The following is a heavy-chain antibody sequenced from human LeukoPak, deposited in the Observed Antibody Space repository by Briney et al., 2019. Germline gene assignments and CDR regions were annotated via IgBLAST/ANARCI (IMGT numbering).Heavy chain of an antibody. J-gene: IGHJ6*02. V-gene: IGHV3-23*01. CDR3: ARAAAGRAYYHYGMDV. CDR1: GFTFSSYA. D-gene: IGHD6-13*01. CDR2: LDSDGSP. Sequence: GGSLRLSCAVSGFTFSSYAMNWVRQAPGKGLEWVSILDSDGSPSYADSVKGRFTISRDNSKNTLDLQMNSLRAEDTAVYYCARAAAGRAYYHYGMDVWGQGTTVTVSS.